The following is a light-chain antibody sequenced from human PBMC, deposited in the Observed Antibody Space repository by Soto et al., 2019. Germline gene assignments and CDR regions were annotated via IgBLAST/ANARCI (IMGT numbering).Light chain of an antibody. V-gene: IGLV2-14*01. CDR1: SSDVGGYDY. CDR2: EVR. Sequence: QSALTQPASVSGSPGQSITISCTGTSSDVGGYDYVSWYQQHPGKAPKLMIYEVRNRPSGVSHRFSGSKSGNTASLIISGLQAEDEADYYGSSYTTTTWVFGAGTQLTVL. J-gene: IGLJ3*02. CDR3: SSYTTTTWV.